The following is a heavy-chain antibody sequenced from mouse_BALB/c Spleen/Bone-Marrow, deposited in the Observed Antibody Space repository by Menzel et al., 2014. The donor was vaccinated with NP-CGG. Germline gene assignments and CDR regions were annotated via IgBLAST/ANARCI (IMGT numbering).Heavy chain of an antibody. D-gene: IGHD1-1*01. CDR1: GYTFTSYW. V-gene: IGHV1S81*02. J-gene: IGHJ4*01. CDR3: ARSSYYYGSSYVNAMDC. Sequence: VQLQQSGAELVKPGASVKLSCKASGYTFTSYWMHWVKQRPGQGLEWIGEINPSNGRTNYNEKFKSKATLTVDKSSSTAYMQLSSLTSEDSAVYYCARSSYYYGSSYVNAMDCWGQGTSVTVSS. CDR2: INPSNGRT.